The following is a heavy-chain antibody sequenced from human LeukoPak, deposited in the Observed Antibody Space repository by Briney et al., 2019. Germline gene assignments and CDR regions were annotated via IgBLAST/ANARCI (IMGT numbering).Heavy chain of an antibody. CDR3: VRDLTCCGGDCF. Sequence: PGGSLRLSCAASGFTFSNYWMSWVRQAPGKGLEWVANMNQDGSDTYYVDSVKGRFTISRDNDKTALYLQMNSLRADDTAVYYCVRDLTCCGGDCFWGQGTLVTVSS. V-gene: IGHV3-7*01. CDR1: GFTFSNYW. CDR2: MNQDGSDT. J-gene: IGHJ4*02. D-gene: IGHD2-21*01.